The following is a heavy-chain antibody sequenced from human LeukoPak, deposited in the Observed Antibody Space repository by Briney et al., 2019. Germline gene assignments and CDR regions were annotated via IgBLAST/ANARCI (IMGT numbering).Heavy chain of an antibody. Sequence: PSETLSLTCAVYGGSFSGYYWSWIRQPPGKGLEWIGEINHSGTTHSNPSLKSRVTISVDTPKNQFSLRLTSVTAADTAVYYCARNPTSKTMSRDSFDIWGQGTFVTVSS. CDR1: GGSFSGYY. CDR3: ARNPTSKTMSRDSFDI. V-gene: IGHV4-34*01. CDR2: INHSGTT. J-gene: IGHJ3*02. D-gene: IGHD3-10*02.